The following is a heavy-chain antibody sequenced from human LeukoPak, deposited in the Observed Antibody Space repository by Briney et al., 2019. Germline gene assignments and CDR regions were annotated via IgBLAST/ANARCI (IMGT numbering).Heavy chain of an antibody. Sequence: PGGSLRLSCAASGFTFSSYSMNWVRQAPGKGLEWLSYISSSSSTIYYADSVRGRSTISRDNAKNSLYLQMNSLRAEDTAVYYCARAPPGYYDSSGLTYYYYYVDVWGKGTTVTVSS. J-gene: IGHJ6*03. V-gene: IGHV3-48*04. CDR2: ISSSSSTI. CDR3: ARAPPGYYDSSGLTYYYYYVDV. D-gene: IGHD3-22*01. CDR1: GFTFSSYS.